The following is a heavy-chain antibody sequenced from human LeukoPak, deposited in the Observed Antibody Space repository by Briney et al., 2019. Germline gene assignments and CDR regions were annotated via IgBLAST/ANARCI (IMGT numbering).Heavy chain of an antibody. J-gene: IGHJ4*02. D-gene: IGHD1/OR15-1a*01. CDR2: ITGSGSNT. Sequence: PGGSLRLSCAASGFSFSSFAMSWVRQAPGKGLEWVSAITGSGSNTYYADSVKGRLTISRDNSKNTLYLQMNSMRADDTAVYYCARRTALEQYFDYWGQGTLVTVSS. CDR1: GFSFSSFA. V-gene: IGHV3-23*01. CDR3: ARRTALEQYFDY.